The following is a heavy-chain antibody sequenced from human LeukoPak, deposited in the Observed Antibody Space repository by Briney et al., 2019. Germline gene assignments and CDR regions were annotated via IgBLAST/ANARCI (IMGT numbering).Heavy chain of an antibody. Sequence: SETLSLTCAVYGGSFSGYYWSWIRQPPGKGLEWIGEINHSGSTNYNPSLKSRVTISVDTSKNQFSLKLSSVTAADTAVYYCARAGMVRGADYWGQGTLVTVSS. D-gene: IGHD3-10*01. CDR2: INHSGST. V-gene: IGHV4-34*01. CDR1: GGSFSGYY. J-gene: IGHJ4*02. CDR3: ARAGMVRGADY.